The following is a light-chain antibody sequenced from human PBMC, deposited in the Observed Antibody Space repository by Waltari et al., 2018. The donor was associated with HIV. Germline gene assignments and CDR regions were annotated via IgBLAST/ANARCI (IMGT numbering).Light chain of an antibody. J-gene: IGLJ1*01. Sequence: QSALTQPASVPGFPRQSVPTLCTGTTSHVGSHYDVSWFQLNPGKAPNLMIYEVSNQPSGVSNRFSGSKSGNTASLTISGLQAEDEADYFCISYTGSSTLYVFGTGTKVTVL. CDR3: ISYTGSSTLYV. V-gene: IGLV2-14*01. CDR2: EVS. CDR1: TSHVGSHYD.